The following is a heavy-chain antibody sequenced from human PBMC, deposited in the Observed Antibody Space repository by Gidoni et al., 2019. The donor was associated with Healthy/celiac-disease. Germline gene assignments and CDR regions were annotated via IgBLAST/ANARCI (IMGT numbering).Heavy chain of an antibody. J-gene: IGHJ4*02. CDR3: ARRPPSNGVNPGGYFDY. D-gene: IGHD3-10*01. Sequence: QVQLQQWGAGLLKPSETLSLTCAVYGGSFSGYYWSWIRQPPGKGLEWIGEINHSGRTNYNPSLKSRVTISVDTSKNQFSLKLSSVTAADTAVYYCARRPPSNGVNPGGYFDYWGQGTLVTVSS. CDR2: INHSGRT. CDR1: GGSFSGYY. V-gene: IGHV4-34*01.